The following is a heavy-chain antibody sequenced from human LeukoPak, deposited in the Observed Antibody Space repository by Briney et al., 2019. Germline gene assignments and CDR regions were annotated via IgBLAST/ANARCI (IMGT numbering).Heavy chain of an antibody. CDR3: ASARGYSGYDPFDY. CDR1: GYTFTSYA. V-gene: IGHV1-69*13. Sequence: ASVKVSCKASGYTFTSYAISWVRQAPGQGLEWMGGIIPIFGTANYAQKFQGRVTITADESTSTAYMELSSLRSEDTAVYYCASARGYSGYDPFDYWGQGTLVTVSS. J-gene: IGHJ4*02. D-gene: IGHD5-12*01. CDR2: IIPIFGTA.